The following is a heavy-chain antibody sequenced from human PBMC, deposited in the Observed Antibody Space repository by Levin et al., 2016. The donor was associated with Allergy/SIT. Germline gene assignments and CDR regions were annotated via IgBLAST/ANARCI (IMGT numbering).Heavy chain of an antibody. V-gene: IGHV2-5*01. D-gene: IGHD1-26*01. Sequence: SGPTLVKPTQTLTLTCTFSGFSLGTSGLTVGWIRQPPGKALEWLALIYWTDDKRYSPSLRSRLTITKDTSKNQVVLTMTNMDPVDTGTYYCARGLVAAPVLGALDIWGQGTMVTVSS. CDR2: IYWTDDK. J-gene: IGHJ3*02. CDR3: ARGLVAAPVLGALDI. CDR1: GFSLGTSGLT.